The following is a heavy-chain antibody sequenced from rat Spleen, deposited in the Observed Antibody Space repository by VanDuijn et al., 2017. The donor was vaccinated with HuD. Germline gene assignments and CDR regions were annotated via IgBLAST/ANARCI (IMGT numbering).Heavy chain of an antibody. J-gene: IGHJ4*01. D-gene: IGHD1-12*02. CDR3: ARDRPDGSYYPYVMDA. CDR1: GFSLTSYH. CDR2: MWSDGDT. Sequence: QVQLKESGPGLVQPSQTLSLTCTVSGFSLTSYHVHWVRQPPGKGLEWLGMMWSDGDTSYNSALKSRLSISRDSSKSQVFLKMNSLQTEDTATYYCARDRPDGSYYPYVMDAWGQGGSVTVSS. V-gene: IGHV2-32*01.